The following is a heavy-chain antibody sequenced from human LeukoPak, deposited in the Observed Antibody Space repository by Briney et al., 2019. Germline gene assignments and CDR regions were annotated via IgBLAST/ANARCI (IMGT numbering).Heavy chain of an antibody. CDR2: ISGGSSGST. D-gene: IGHD6-19*01. V-gene: IGHV3-23*01. CDR3: ARAEYSSGWYPSYYYYYYYMDV. Sequence: SGGSLRLSCAASGFTFSDYAMSWVRQAPGKGLEWLSVISGGSSGSTYYADSVTGRFTVSRDNSKNTLYLQMNSLRAEDTAVYYCARAEYSSGWYPSYYYYYYYMDVWGKGTTVTVSS. CDR1: GFTFSDYA. J-gene: IGHJ6*03.